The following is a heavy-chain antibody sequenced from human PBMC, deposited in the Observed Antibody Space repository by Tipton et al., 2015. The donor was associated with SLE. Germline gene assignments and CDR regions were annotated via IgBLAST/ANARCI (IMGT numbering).Heavy chain of an antibody. CDR1: GGSINSYY. J-gene: IGHJ4*02. CDR3: ARGRPASRRFFDY. V-gene: IGHV4-34*01. Sequence: TLSLTCTVSGGSINSYYWSWLRQPPGKGLEWIGEINHREVTNYNPSLESRLTISVDTSQTQFSLTLTSVTAADTAVYYCARGRPASRRFFDYWGQGILVTVSS. CDR2: INHREVT. D-gene: IGHD2-2*01.